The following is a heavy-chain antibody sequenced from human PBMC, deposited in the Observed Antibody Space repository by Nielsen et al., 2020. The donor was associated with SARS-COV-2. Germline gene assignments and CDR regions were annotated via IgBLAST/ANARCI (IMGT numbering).Heavy chain of an antibody. CDR2: ISYDGSNK. D-gene: IGHD3-9*01. V-gene: IGHV3-30*18. CDR1: GFTFSSYG. CDR3: AKSTDYDIRARMDV. J-gene: IGHJ6*02. Sequence: GGSLRLSCAASGFTFSSYGMHWVRQAPGKGLEWVAVISYDGSNKYYADSVKGRFTISRDNSKNTLYLQMNSLRAEDTAVYYCAKSTDYDIRARMDVWGQGTTVTVSS.